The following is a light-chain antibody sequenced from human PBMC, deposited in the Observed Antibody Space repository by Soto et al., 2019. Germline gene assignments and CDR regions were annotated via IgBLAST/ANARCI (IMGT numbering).Light chain of an antibody. CDR2: EVS. CDR3: SSYTSRTTFVI. V-gene: IGLV2-14*01. J-gene: IGLJ2*01. CDR1: SSDIGGYNY. Sequence: QSALTQPASVSGSPGQSITISCTGTSSDIGGYNYVSWYQHHPGKAPKLMIYEVSNRPSGVSNRFSGSKSGNTASLTISGLQSEDEADYHCSSYTSRTTFVIVGGGTKLTVL.